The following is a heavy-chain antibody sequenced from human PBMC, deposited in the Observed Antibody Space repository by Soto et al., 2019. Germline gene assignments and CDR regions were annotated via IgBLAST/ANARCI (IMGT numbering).Heavy chain of an antibody. CDR2: IYYSGST. J-gene: IGHJ4*02. Sequence: QVQLQESGPGLVKPSQTLSLTCTVSGGSISRGDYYWSWIRQPPGKGLEWIGYIYYSGSTYYNPYLNSRVTKTVATSNNQFSLKLSSVTAAAPAVYDCARGGWNDEGGVDYWGQGTLVTVSS. V-gene: IGHV4-30-4*01. CDR1: GGSISRGDYY. CDR3: ARGGWNDEGGVDY. D-gene: IGHD1-1*01.